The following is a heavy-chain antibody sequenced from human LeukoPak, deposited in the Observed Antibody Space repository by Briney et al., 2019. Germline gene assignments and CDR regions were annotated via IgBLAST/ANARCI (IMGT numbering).Heavy chain of an antibody. J-gene: IGHJ4*02. CDR3: ARDALYNWNEPLGY. CDR2: ISSSSSTI. Sequence: PGGSLRLSCAASGFTFSNYNMNWVRQAPGKGLEWVSYISSSSSTIYYADSVKGRFTISRDNAKNSLYLQMNSLRAEDTAVYYCARDALYNWNEPLGYWGQGTLVTVSS. V-gene: IGHV3-48*01. CDR1: GFTFSNYN. D-gene: IGHD1-20*01.